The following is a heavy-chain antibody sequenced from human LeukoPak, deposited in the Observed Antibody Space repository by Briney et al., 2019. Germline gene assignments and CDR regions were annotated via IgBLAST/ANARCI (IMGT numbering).Heavy chain of an antibody. D-gene: IGHD4-17*01. CDR1: GGSMSSYY. CDR3: ARHESDYGDYSTFDS. J-gene: IGHJ4*02. V-gene: IGHV4-59*08. Sequence: ASETLSLTCTVSGGSMSSYYWSWIRQPPGKGLQWIGYIFYSGSINYNPSLKSRVTISVDTSKNQFSLKLSSVTAADTAVYYCARHESDYGDYSTFDSWGRGTLVTVSS. CDR2: IFYSGSI.